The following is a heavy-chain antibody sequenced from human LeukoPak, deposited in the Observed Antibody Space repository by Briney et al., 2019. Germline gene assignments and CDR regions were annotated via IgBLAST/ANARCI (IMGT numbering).Heavy chain of an antibody. J-gene: IGHJ5*02. D-gene: IGHD3-22*01. Sequence: PGGSLRLSCAASGFTFSRYDMHWVRQATGKGLEWVAAIGTAGDTYYPGSVKGRFTISRENAKNSLYLQMNNLSAGDTAVYYCARGNSGSNYFDPWGQGTLVTVSS. CDR2: IGTAGDT. CDR1: GFTFSRYD. CDR3: ARGNSGSNYFDP. V-gene: IGHV3-13*01.